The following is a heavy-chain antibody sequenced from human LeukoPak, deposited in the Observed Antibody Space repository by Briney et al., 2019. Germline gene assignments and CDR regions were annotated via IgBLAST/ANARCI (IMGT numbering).Heavy chain of an antibody. Sequence: ASVKVSCKASGYTFTGYYMHWVRQAPGQGLEWMGWINPNSGGTNYAQKFQGRVTMTRDTSISTAYMELSRLRSDDTAVYYCARGGILPDSSGYYRYFDLWGRGTLVTVSS. CDR2: INPNSGGT. J-gene: IGHJ2*01. CDR3: ARGGILPDSSGYYRYFDL. D-gene: IGHD3-22*01. CDR1: GYTFTGYY. V-gene: IGHV1-2*02.